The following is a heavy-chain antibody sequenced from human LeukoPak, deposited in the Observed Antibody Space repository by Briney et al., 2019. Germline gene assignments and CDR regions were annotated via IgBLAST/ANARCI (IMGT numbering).Heavy chain of an antibody. V-gene: IGHV1-24*01. Sequence: GASVKVSCKVSGYTLTELSMHWVRQAPGKGLEWTGGFDPEDGETIYAQKFQGRVTMTEDTSTDTAYMELSSLRSEDTAVYYCATDLSGYYWNFDYWGQGTLVTVSS. CDR1: GYTLTELS. CDR2: FDPEDGET. D-gene: IGHD3-22*01. J-gene: IGHJ4*02. CDR3: ATDLSGYYWNFDY.